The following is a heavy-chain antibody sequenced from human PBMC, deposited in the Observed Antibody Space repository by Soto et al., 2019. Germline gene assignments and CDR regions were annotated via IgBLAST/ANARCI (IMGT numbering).Heavy chain of an antibody. CDR3: TRLFEIGSGSHTYYYYYMDV. V-gene: IGHV3-73*01. J-gene: IGHJ6*03. D-gene: IGHD3-10*01. Sequence: GGSLRLSCAASGFTFSGSAMHWVRQASGKGLEWVGRIRSKANSYATAYAASVKGRFTISRDDSKNTAYLQMNSLKTEDTAVYYCTRLFEIGSGSHTYYYYYMDVWGKGTMVTVSS. CDR1: GFTFSGSA. CDR2: IRSKANSYAT.